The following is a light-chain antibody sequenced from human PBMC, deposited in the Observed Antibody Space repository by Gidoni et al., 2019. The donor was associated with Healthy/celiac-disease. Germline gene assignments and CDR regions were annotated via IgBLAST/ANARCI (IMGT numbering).Light chain of an antibody. V-gene: IGLV3-1*01. CDR2: QDS. Sequence: SYALTLPPYVSVSPGQTASITCPGDKLGDKYACWYQQKPGQSPVLVIYQDSKRPSGIPERFSGSNSGNTATLTISGTQAMDEADYYCQAWDSSTVVFGGGTKLTVL. CDR1: KLGDKY. CDR3: QAWDSSTVV. J-gene: IGLJ2*01.